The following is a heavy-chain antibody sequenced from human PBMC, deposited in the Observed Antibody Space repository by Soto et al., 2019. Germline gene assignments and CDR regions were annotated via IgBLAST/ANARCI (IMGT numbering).Heavy chain of an antibody. D-gene: IGHD2-8*01. CDR1: GGSFSGYY. CDR3: ARARNLLGYCTNGVCYSHYYYGMDV. Sequence: PSETLSLTCAVYGGSFSGYYWSWIRQPPGKGLEWIGEINHSGSANYKPSLKSRVTISVDTSKNQFSLKLSSVTAADTAVYYCARARNLLGYCTNGVCYSHYYYGMDVWGQGTTVTVSS. CDR2: INHSGSA. V-gene: IGHV4-34*01. J-gene: IGHJ6*02.